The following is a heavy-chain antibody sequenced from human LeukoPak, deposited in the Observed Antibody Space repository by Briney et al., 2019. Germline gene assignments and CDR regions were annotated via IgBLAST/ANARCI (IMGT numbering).Heavy chain of an antibody. J-gene: IGHJ4*02. CDR3: ARITAVAYDY. D-gene: IGHD6-19*01. V-gene: IGHV4-38-2*01. CDR1: GYSISSGYY. CDR2: IYHSGTT. Sequence: PSETLSLTCAVSGYSISSGYYWGWIRQPLGKGLEWIGSIYHSGTTYYNPSLKSRVTISVDTSKNQCSLKLSSVTAADTAVYYCARITAVAYDYWGQGTLVTVSS.